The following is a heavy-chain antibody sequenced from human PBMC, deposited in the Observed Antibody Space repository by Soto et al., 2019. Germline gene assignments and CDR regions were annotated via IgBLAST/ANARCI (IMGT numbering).Heavy chain of an antibody. CDR2: IYYSGST. D-gene: IGHD3-22*01. CDR1: GGSISSSSYY. Sequence: QLQLQESGPGLVKPSETLSLTCTVSGGSISSSSYYWGWIRQPPGKGLEWIGSIYYSGSTYYNPSLKRRVPRSLDTSRRQFSLKRSSVTAADTAVYYCARHRDSSGYYPYYFDYWGQGTLVTVSS. CDR3: ARHRDSSGYYPYYFDY. J-gene: IGHJ4*02. V-gene: IGHV4-39*01.